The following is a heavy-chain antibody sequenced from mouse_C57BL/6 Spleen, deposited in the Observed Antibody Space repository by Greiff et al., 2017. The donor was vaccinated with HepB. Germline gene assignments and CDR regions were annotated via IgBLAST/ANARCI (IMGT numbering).Heavy chain of an antibody. D-gene: IGHD2-1*01. CDR2: ISDGGSYT. J-gene: IGHJ1*03. Sequence: EVKLVESGGGLVKPGGSLKLSCAASGFTFSSYAMSWVRQTPEKRLEWVATISDGGSYTYYPDNVKGRFTISRDNAKNNLYLQMSHLKSEDTAMYYCARGLLYHWYFDVWGTGTTVTVSS. CDR1: GFTFSSYA. CDR3: ARGLLYHWYFDV. V-gene: IGHV5-4*03.